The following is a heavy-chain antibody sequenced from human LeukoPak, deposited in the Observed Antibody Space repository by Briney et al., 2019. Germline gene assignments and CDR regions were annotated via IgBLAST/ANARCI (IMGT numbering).Heavy chain of an antibody. CDR1: GYTFTGYY. D-gene: IGHD1-26*01. Sequence: GASVKVSCKASGYTFTGYYMHWVRQAPGQGLEWMGWINPNSGGTNYAQKFQGRVTMTRDTSISTAYMELSRLRSDDTAVYYCARYGGSAGHAFDIWGQGTMVTVSS. CDR3: ARYGGSAGHAFDI. CDR2: INPNSGGT. V-gene: IGHV1-2*02. J-gene: IGHJ3*02.